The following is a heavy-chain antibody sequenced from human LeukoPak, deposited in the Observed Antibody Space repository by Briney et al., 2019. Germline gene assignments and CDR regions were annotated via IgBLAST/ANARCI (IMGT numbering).Heavy chain of an antibody. D-gene: IGHD1-26*01. CDR3: AKAANEKTANVTAVRSCWYFDL. Sequence: GGSLRLSCAASGFIFKDYAMNWVRQAPGKGLQWVSSIHYSGRATYYADSVKGRFTIFRDNSKNTLYLQMNSLRAEDSAVYYCAKAANEKTANVTAVRSCWYFDLWGRGTLITVSS. CDR1: GFIFKDYA. V-gene: IGHV3-23*01. CDR2: IHYSGRAT. J-gene: IGHJ2*01.